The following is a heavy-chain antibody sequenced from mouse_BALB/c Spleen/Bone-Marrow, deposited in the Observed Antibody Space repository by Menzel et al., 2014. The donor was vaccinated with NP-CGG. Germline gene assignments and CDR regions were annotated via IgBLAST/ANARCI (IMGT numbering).Heavy chain of an antibody. CDR3: ARSYDYDGNYAMDY. Sequence: VQLQQSGPELVKPGASVRISCKASGYTFXSYYIHWVKQRPGQGLEWIGWIYPGNVNTKYNEKFKGKATLTADKSSSTAYMQVSSLTSEDSAVYFCARSYDYDGNYAMDYWGQGTSVTVSS. V-gene: IGHV1S56*01. CDR2: IYPGNVNT. CDR1: GYTFXSYY. J-gene: IGHJ4*01. D-gene: IGHD2-4*01.